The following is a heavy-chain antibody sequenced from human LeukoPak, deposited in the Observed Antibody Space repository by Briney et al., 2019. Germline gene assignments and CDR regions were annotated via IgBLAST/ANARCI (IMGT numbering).Heavy chain of an antibody. J-gene: IGHJ4*02. V-gene: IGHV3-23*01. CDR3: VTEVNSHGDFFAY. CDR1: GLTPDRYG. D-gene: IGHD2-8*01. CDR2: MRSDSRHT. Sequence: GRSLRLSCAPSGLTPDRYGIAWVRQTPRRGLEWVSTMRSDSRHTHYADSVRRRFTICRDDSKNTLSMQVSRLRAERTATYYCVTEVNSHGDFFAYWAQGIQVTVSS.